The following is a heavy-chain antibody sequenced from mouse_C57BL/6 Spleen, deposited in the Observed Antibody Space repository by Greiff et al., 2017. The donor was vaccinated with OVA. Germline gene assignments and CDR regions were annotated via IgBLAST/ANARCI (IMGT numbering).Heavy chain of an antibody. CDR1: GYAFSSSW. J-gene: IGHJ3*01. Sequence: QVQLKESGPELVKPGASVKISCKASGYAFSSSWMNWVKQRPGTGLEWIGRIYPGDGDTNYNGKFKGKATLTADKSSSTAYMQLSSLTSEDSAVYFCARTLYSNSFAYWGQGTLVTVSA. CDR3: ARTLYSNSFAY. D-gene: IGHD2-5*01. V-gene: IGHV1-82*01. CDR2: IYPGDGDT.